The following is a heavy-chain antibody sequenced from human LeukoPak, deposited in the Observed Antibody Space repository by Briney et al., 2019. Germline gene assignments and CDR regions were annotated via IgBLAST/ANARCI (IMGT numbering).Heavy chain of an antibody. Sequence: AQTLTLTCTAPAFTVRSNYMTWVRQAPGKGLEWVSLIYSGGSTYYADSVKGRFTISRDNSKNTLYLQMNSLRAEYTAVYYCAKLGTWGQGSLVTVAS. D-gene: IGHD3-3*02. CDR3: AKLGT. CDR2: IYSGGST. V-gene: IGHV3-53*01. CDR1: AFTVRSNY. J-gene: IGHJ5*02.